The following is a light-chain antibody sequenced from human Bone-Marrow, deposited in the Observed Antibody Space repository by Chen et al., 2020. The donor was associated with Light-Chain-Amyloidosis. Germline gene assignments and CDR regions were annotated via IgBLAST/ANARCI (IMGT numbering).Light chain of an antibody. V-gene: IGLV2-14*01. CDR2: EVN. CDR1: SSDVGGYNF. J-gene: IGLJ2*01. CDR3: SSYRSGSYVL. Sequence: QSALTQPASVSGSPGPSITISRAGTSSDVGGYNFVSWYQQNAGKVPRLIIYEVNHRPSGVSSRFSASKSGNTASLTISGLQTEDEGDYYCSSYRSGSYVLFGGGTKLTVL.